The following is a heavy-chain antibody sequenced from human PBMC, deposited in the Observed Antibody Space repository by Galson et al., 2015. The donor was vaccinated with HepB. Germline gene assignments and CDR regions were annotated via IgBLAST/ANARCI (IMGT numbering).Heavy chain of an antibody. CDR3: ARPVHDYGDYVQPPSRFDP. CDR2: IYPGDSDT. D-gene: IGHD4-17*01. CDR1: GYSFTSYW. Sequence: QSGAEVKKPGESLKISCKGSGYSFTSYWIGWVRQMPGKGLGWMGIIYPGDSDTRYSPSFQGQVTISADKSISTACLQWSSLKALDTAMYYCARPVHDYGDYVQPPSRFDPWGQATLVTVSP. V-gene: IGHV5-51*03. J-gene: IGHJ5*02.